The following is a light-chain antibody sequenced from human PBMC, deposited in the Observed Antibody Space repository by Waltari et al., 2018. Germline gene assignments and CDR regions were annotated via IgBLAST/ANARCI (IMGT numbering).Light chain of an antibody. CDR3: QHYNNWPPLFT. CDR2: GAS. CDR1: QSVSNN. J-gene: IGKJ3*01. Sequence: EIVMTQSPATLSVSPGERATLSCRASQSVSNNLAWYQQKPGQAPRLLIYGASNRATGIPARFSGSGSGTEFTLTISSLQSEDFAAYYCQHYNNWPPLFTFGPGTKVDIK. V-gene: IGKV3-15*01.